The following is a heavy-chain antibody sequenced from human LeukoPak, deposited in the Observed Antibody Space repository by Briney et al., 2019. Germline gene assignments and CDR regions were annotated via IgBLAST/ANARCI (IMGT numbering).Heavy chain of an antibody. CDR2: ISDSGGDT. CDR1: GFTFSNYG. Sequence: WGSLRLSCTASGFTFSNYGMAWVRQAPGKGLEWVSSISDSGGDTYYADSVKGRFTVSRDNSKNTLYLQMNSLRAEDTAVFYCAKRVSYSNSAAYFDYWGQGTLVTVSS. J-gene: IGHJ4*02. CDR3: AKRVSYSNSAAYFDY. D-gene: IGHD6-6*01. V-gene: IGHV3-23*01.